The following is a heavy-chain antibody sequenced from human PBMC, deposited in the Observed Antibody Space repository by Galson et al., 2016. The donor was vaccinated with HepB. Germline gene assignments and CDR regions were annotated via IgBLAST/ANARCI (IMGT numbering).Heavy chain of an antibody. D-gene: IGHD2-15*01. CDR3: ARDQGGGHRRASDF. Sequence: SLRLSCAASGFSVSTHYMTWFPQPPGKGLEWVSVVYSGGSRYYADSVRGRFTISKDTTTNTVYLQMNSLRAEDTAVYYCARDQGGGHRRASDFWGQGTLVTVSS. CDR2: VYSGGSR. CDR1: GFSVSTHY. J-gene: IGHJ4*02. V-gene: IGHV3-53*01.